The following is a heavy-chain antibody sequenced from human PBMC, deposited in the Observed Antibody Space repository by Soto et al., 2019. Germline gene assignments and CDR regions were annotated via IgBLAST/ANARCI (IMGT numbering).Heavy chain of an antibody. V-gene: IGHV3-74*01. Sequence: GGSLRLTCAACGFNFRTSWMHWVRQGPGPGLVWVARIDDDGISTSYADSVKGRFTISRDHAKHTLYLLMTNLRAEDTAVYYCAREPNPSGANGYGGGLDVWGQGTTVSVSS. CDR3: AREPNPSGANGYGGGLDV. CDR1: GFNFRTSW. J-gene: IGHJ6*02. D-gene: IGHD5-12*01. CDR2: IDDDGIST.